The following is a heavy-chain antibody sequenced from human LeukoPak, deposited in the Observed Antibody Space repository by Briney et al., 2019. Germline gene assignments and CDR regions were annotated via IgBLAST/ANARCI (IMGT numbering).Heavy chain of an antibody. CDR3: ASVQSDYYYYYYMGV. Sequence: SETLSLTCTVSGGSISSYYWSWIRQPPGKGLEWIGYIYTSGSTNYNPSLKSRVTISVDTSKNQFSLKLSSVTAADTAVYYCASVQSDYYYYYYMGVWGKGTTVTVSS. CDR1: GGSISSYY. V-gene: IGHV4-4*09. J-gene: IGHJ6*03. CDR2: IYTSGST.